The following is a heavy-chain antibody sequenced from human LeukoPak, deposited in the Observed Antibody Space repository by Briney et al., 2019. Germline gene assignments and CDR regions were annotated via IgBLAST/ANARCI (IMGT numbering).Heavy chain of an antibody. V-gene: IGHV4-34*01. CDR1: GGSFSGYY. J-gene: IGHJ6*03. CDR3: ARTVITGRRVDYMDV. Sequence: SETLSLTCAVYGGSFSGYYWSWIRQPPGKGLEWIGEINHSGSTNYNPSLKSRVTISVDTSKNQFSLKLSSVTAADTAVYYCARTVITGRRVDYMDVWGKGTTVTVSS. D-gene: IGHD3-10*01. CDR2: INHSGST.